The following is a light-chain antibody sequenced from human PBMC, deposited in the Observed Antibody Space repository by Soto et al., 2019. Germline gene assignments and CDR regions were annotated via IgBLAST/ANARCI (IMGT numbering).Light chain of an antibody. Sequence: QSVLTQPPSASGTPGQRVTISCSGSSYNIGSNTVNWYQQLPGTAPKLLIHSNNQRPSGVPDRFSGSKSGTSASLAISGLQSEDEADYHCAAWDDSLNGPVFGGVTQLTVL. CDR1: SYNIGSNT. V-gene: IGLV1-44*01. CDR2: SNN. J-gene: IGLJ3*02. CDR3: AAWDDSLNGPV.